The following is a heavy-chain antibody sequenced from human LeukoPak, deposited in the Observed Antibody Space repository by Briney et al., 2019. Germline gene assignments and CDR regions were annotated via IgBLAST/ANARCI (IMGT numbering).Heavy chain of an antibody. J-gene: IGHJ6*03. Sequence: ASVKVSCKAAGGTFSSYAISWVRQAPGQGLEWMGRIIPIFGTANYAQKVQGRVTITTDESTSTAYMELSSLRSEDTAVYYCARDRYSSSSVNYYYYMDVWGKGTTVNVSS. V-gene: IGHV1-69*05. D-gene: IGHD6-6*01. CDR3: ARDRYSSSSVNYYYYMDV. CDR1: GGTFSSYA. CDR2: IIPIFGTA.